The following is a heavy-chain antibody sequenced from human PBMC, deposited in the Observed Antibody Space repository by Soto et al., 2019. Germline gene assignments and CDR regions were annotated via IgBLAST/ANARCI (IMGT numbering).Heavy chain of an antibody. D-gene: IGHD3-3*01. Sequence: QVQLVQSGAEVKKPGASVKVSCKASGYTFTGYYMHWVRQAPGQGLEWMGWINPNSGGTNYAQKFQGWVTMPRDTSISTAYMELSRLRSDDTAVYYCARGPVPTAHLEWLLEDYYYYMDVWGKGTTVTVSS. CDR2: INPNSGGT. J-gene: IGHJ6*03. V-gene: IGHV1-2*04. CDR1: GYTFTGYY. CDR3: ARGPVPTAHLEWLLEDYYYYMDV.